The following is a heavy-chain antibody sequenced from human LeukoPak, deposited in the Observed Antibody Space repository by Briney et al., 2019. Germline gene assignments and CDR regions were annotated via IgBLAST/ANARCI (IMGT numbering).Heavy chain of an antibody. CDR2: IYTSGST. Sequence: PSETLSLTCTVSGGSISSYHWSWIRQPAGKGLEWIGRIYTSGSTNYNPSLKSRVTISVDKSKNQFSLKLSSVTAADTAVYYCARERYYYDSSGYYYYFDYWGQGTLVTVSS. CDR1: GGSISSYH. D-gene: IGHD3-22*01. V-gene: IGHV4-4*07. CDR3: ARERYYYDSSGYYYYFDY. J-gene: IGHJ4*02.